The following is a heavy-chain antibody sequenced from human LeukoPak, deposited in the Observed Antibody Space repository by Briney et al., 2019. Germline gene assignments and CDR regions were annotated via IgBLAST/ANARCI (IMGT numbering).Heavy chain of an antibody. CDR2: INSDGSWT. D-gene: IGHD2/OR15-2a*01. Sequence: GGSLRLSCVASANYWMHWVRQAPGKGLVWVSHINSDGSWTSYADSVKGRFTISKDNAKNTVYLQMNSLGAEDTAVYYCVSFYETYWGRGTLATVSS. J-gene: IGHJ4*02. CDR3: VSFYETY. CDR1: ANYW. V-gene: IGHV3-74*01.